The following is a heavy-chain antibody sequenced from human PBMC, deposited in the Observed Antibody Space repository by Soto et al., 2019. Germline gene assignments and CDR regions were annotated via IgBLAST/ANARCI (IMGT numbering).Heavy chain of an antibody. Sequence: EVQLVESGGVVAQPGGSLRLSCAASGFTFDDYTMHWVRQAPGKGLEWVSLISWDGGSTYYADSVKGRFTISRDNSKNSLYLQMNSLRTEDTALYYCAKDLRVSALPHYYYGMDVWGQGTTVTVSS. D-gene: IGHD6-6*01. CDR3: AKDLRVSALPHYYYGMDV. J-gene: IGHJ6*02. CDR1: GFTFDDYT. V-gene: IGHV3-43*01. CDR2: ISWDGGST.